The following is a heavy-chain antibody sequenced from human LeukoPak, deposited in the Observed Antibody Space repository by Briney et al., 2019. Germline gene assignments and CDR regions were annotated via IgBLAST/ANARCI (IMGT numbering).Heavy chain of an antibody. D-gene: IGHD2-8*01. CDR3: ARMAVLRMADV. V-gene: IGHV1-46*01. J-gene: IGHJ6*02. CDR1: GYTFTSYY. Sequence: ASVNVSCKASGYTFTSYYMHWVRQAPGQGLEWMGIINPSGGSTSYAQKFQGRVTMTRDTSTSTVYMELSSLRSEDTAVYYCARMAVLRMADVWGQGTTVTVSS. CDR2: INPSGGST.